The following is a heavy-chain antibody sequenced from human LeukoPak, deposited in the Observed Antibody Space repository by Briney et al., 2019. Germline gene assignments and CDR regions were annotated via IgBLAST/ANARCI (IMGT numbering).Heavy chain of an antibody. Sequence: LRLSCAASGFSVSTNYMSWIRQPPGKGLEWIGYIYHSGSTYYNPSLKSRVTISVDRSKNQFSLKLSSVTAADTAVYYCARFQQLFPPYFDYWGQGTLVTVSS. CDR1: GFSVSTNY. J-gene: IGHJ4*02. V-gene: IGHV4-30-2*01. CDR2: IYHSGST. CDR3: ARFQQLFPPYFDY. D-gene: IGHD2-21*01.